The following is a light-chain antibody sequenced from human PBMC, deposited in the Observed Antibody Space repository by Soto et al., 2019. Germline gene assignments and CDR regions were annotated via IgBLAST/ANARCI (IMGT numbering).Light chain of an antibody. CDR2: GAS. J-gene: IGKJ4*01. V-gene: IGKV3-15*01. CDR1: QSVSSN. Sequence: EIVMTQSPATLSVSPGERATLSCRATQSVSSNLAWYQQKPGQAPRLLFYGASTGATGLPARFSGSGSGTEFTLIISSLHSEDFAVYYCQQYNNWPLTFGGGTKVDIK. CDR3: QQYNNWPLT.